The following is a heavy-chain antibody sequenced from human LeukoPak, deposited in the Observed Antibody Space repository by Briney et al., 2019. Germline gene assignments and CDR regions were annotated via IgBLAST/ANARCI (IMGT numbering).Heavy chain of an antibody. D-gene: IGHD3-22*01. Sequence: SVKVSCKASGGTFSSYAISWVRQAPGQGLEWMGGIIPIFGTANYAQKFQGRVTITADESTSTAYMELSSLRSEDKAVYYCGRTLYDSSGYYFGWGPGGGSVKYYYYMDVWGKGTTVTVSS. CDR1: GGTFSSYA. V-gene: IGHV1-69*01. CDR2: IIPIFGTA. J-gene: IGHJ6*03. CDR3: GRTLYDSSGYYFGWGPGGGSVKYYYYMDV.